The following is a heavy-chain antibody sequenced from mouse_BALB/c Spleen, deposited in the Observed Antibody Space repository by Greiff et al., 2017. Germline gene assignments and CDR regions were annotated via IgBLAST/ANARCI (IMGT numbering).Heavy chain of an antibody. CDR1: GYTFTSYY. D-gene: IGHD2-3*01. V-gene: IGHV1S81*02. CDR2: INPSNGGT. CDR3: TRWDGYYAMDY. J-gene: IGHJ4*01. Sequence: QVQLQQSGAELVKPGASVKLSCKASGYTFTSYYMYWVKQRPGQGLEWIGGINPSNGGTNFNEKFKSKATLTVDKSSSTAYMQLSSLTSEDSAVYYCTRWDGYYAMDYWGQGTSVTVSS.